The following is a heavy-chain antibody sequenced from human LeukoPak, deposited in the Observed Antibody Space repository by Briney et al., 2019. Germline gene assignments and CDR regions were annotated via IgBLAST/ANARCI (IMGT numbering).Heavy chain of an antibody. CDR1: GFSLSTSGMC. D-gene: IGHD3-22*01. J-gene: IGHJ6*03. Sequence: SGPTLVNPTQTLTLTCTFSGFSLSTSGMCVSWIRQPPGKALEWLARIDWDDDKYYSTSLKTRLTISKDTSKNQVVLTMTNMDPVDTATYYCARIARDYYDSSGPDPYYYYYMDVWGKGTTVTVSS. CDR3: ARIARDYYDSSGPDPYYYYYMDV. CDR2: IDWDDDK. V-gene: IGHV2-70*11.